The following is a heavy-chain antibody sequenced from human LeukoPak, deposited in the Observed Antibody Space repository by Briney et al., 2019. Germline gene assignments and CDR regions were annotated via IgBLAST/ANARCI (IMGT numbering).Heavy chain of an antibody. D-gene: IGHD3-10*01. V-gene: IGHV3-21*01. Sequence: PGGSLRLSCAASGFTFSSYSMNWVRQAPGKGLEWVSSISSSRSYIYYADSVKGRFTISRDNAKNSLYLQMNSLRAEDTAVYYCARGFSVLLWFGELLGFDYWGQGTLVTVSS. CDR2: ISSSRSYI. CDR1: GFTFSSYS. CDR3: ARGFSVLLWFGELLGFDY. J-gene: IGHJ4*02.